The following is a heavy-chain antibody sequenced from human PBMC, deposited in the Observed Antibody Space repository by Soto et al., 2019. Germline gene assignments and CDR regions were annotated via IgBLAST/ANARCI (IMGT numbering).Heavy chain of an antibody. V-gene: IGHV3-7*01. CDR3: AKRGWTTVTSPDYFDY. CDR2: IKQDGNEK. J-gene: IGHJ4*02. D-gene: IGHD4-17*01. CDR1: GFTFSDYW. Sequence: GGSLRLSCAVSGFTFSDYWMSWVRQAPGKGLEWVANIKQDGNEKYYVDSVKGRFTISRDNAKNSLYLQMNSLRAEDTAVYYCAKRGWTTVTSPDYFDYWGQGTLVTVSS.